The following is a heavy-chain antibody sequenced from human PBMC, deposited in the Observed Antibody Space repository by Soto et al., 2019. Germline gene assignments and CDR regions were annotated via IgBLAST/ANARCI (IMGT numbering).Heavy chain of an antibody. D-gene: IGHD3-22*01. J-gene: IGHJ4*02. CDR3: AKNPGYYYDSTGYHFDY. CDR2: ISYGGGTT. Sequence: GGSLRLSCAASGFNFDDYAMHWVRQIPGKGLEWVSGISYGGGTTYYADSVKGRFTISRDNSKNTLYLQMNSLRAEDTAVYYCAKNPGYYYDSTGYHFDYWGQGTLVTVSS. V-gene: IGHV3-23*01. CDR1: GFNFDDYA.